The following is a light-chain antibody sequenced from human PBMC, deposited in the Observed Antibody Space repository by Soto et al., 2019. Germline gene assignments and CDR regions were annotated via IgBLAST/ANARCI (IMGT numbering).Light chain of an antibody. J-gene: IGLJ1*01. CDR1: SSNIGTNT. V-gene: IGLV1-44*01. Sequence: QSVLTQPPSASGTHGQRVTISCSGSSSNIGTNTVNWYLELPGTAPKLLIYNKNKRPSGVPERFYASKSGTSASLAISGLQSEDKANYYCATWDDSLNGFFLFGSGTKVTVL. CDR3: ATWDDSLNGFFL. CDR2: NKN.